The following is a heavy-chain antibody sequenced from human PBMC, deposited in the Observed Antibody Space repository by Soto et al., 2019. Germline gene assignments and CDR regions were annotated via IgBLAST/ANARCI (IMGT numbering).Heavy chain of an antibody. CDR1: GYTFTSYG. CDR2: VSAYNGNT. CDR3: ARAATYYDFWSGYSNYFDY. V-gene: IGHV1-18*01. Sequence: GASVKVSCKASGYTFTSYGISWVRQAPGQGLEWMGWVSAYNGNTNYAQKLQGRVTMTTDTSTSTAYMELRSLRSDDTAVHYCARAATYYDFWSGYSNYFDYWGQGTLVTVSS. J-gene: IGHJ4*02. D-gene: IGHD3-3*01.